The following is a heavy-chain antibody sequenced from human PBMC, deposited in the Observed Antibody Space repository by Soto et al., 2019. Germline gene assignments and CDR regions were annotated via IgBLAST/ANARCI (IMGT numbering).Heavy chain of an antibody. CDR2: ISSSSSYI. D-gene: IGHD5-12*01. CDR3: ARRSPIVATISLDY. J-gene: IGHJ4*02. CDR1: GFTFSSYS. Sequence: EVQLVESGGGLVQPGGSLRLSCAASGFTFSSYSMNWVRQAPGKGLEWVSSISSSSSYIYYADSVKGRFTISRDNAKNSLYLQMNSLRAEDTAVYYCARRSPIVATISLDYWGQGTLVTVSS. V-gene: IGHV3-21*01.